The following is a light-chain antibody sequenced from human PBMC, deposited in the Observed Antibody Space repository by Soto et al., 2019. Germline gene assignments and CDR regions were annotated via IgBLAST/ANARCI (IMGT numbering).Light chain of an antibody. J-gene: IGLJ2*01. Sequence: QAVVTQSPSASASLGASVKLTCTLSSGHSSYAIAWHQQQPEKGPRYLMKLNSDGSHSKGDGIPDRFSGSSSGAERYLTISSLQSEDEADSYCQTWGTCIVVFGGGTQLSVL. CDR3: QTWGTCIVV. CDR2: LNSDGSH. CDR1: SGHSSYA. V-gene: IGLV4-69*01.